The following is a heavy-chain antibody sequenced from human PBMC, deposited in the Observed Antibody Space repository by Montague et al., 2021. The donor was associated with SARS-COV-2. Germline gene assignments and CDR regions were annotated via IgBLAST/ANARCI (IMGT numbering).Heavy chain of an antibody. CDR3: ARVKQQLVVYYYYYMDV. CDR1: GFTFSDYY. J-gene: IGHJ6*03. V-gene: IGHV3-11*01. CDR2: ISSSGGTI. Sequence: XLRLSCAASGFTFSDYYMSWIRQAPGKGLEWVSYISSSGGTIYYAASVKGRFTISRDNAKNSLYLQMNSLRAEDTAVYYCARVKQQLVVYYYYYMDVWGKGTTVTVSS. D-gene: IGHD6-13*01.